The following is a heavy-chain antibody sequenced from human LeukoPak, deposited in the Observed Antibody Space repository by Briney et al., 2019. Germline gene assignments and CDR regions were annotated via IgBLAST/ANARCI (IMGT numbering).Heavy chain of an antibody. CDR2: IRSKANSYAT. Sequence: PGGSLRLSCAASGFTFSGSAMHWVRQASGKGLEWVGRIRSKANSYATAYAASVKGRFTISRDDSKNTAYMQMNSLKTEDTAVYYCTRHGYDSSDYYATLDYWGQGTLVTVSS. D-gene: IGHD3-22*01. V-gene: IGHV3-73*01. CDR3: TRHGYDSSDYYATLDY. J-gene: IGHJ4*02. CDR1: GFTFSGSA.